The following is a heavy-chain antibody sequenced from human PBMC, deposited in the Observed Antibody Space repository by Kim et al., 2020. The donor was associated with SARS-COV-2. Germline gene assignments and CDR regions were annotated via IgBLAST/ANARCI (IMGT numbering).Heavy chain of an antibody. V-gene: IGHV3-30*18. J-gene: IGHJ4*02. CDR1: GFTFSSYG. CDR2: ISYDGSNK. Sequence: EGSLRLSCAASGFTFSSYGMHWVRQAPGKGLEWVAVISYDGSNKYYADSVKGRFTISRDNSKNTLYLQMNSLRAEDTAVYYCAKDQYYDFWSGYQVEELDKRDYWGQGTLVTVSS. D-gene: IGHD3-3*01. CDR3: AKDQYYDFWSGYQVEELDKRDY.